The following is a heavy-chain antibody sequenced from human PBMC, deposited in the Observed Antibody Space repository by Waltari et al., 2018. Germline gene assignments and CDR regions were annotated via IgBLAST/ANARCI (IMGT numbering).Heavy chain of an antibody. D-gene: IGHD6-6*01. Sequence: QVQLQESGPGLVKPSETLSLTCAVSGYSISSGYYWGWIRQPPGKGMEWSGSIYHSGSTYYNPASNSRVTISVDTSKNQFSLQLNSVTPEDTAVYYCARGSMEQLGDWGQGTLVTVSS. V-gene: IGHV4-38-2*01. CDR3: ARGSMEQLGD. CDR2: IYHSGST. CDR1: GYSISSGYY. J-gene: IGHJ4*02.